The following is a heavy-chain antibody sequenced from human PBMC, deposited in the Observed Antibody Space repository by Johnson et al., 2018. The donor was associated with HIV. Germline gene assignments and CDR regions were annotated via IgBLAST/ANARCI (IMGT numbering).Heavy chain of an antibody. CDR1: GFTFSSYG. CDR3: APLGDAFDI. D-gene: IGHD7-27*01. J-gene: IGHJ3*02. CDR2: IRYDGSNR. Sequence: QVQLVESGGGVVQPGGSLRLSCAASGFTFSSYGMHWVRQAPGKGLEWVTFIRYDGSNRYYVDSVKGRFTISRDNSKNTLYLQMNSLRAEDTAVYYCAPLGDAFDIWGQGTMVTVSS. V-gene: IGHV3-30*02.